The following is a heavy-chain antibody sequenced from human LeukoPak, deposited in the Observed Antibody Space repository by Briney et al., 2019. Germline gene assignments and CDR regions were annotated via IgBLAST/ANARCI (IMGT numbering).Heavy chain of an antibody. V-gene: IGHV4-34*01. D-gene: IGHD2-21*02. Sequence: SETLSLTCAVYGGSFSGYYWSWIRQPPGKGLEWIGEINHSGSTNYNPSLKSRVTISVDTSKNQSSLKLSSVTAADTAVYYCARLYCGGDCHIRWGQGTLVTVSP. CDR2: INHSGST. J-gene: IGHJ4*02. CDR3: ARLYCGGDCHIR. CDR1: GGSFSGYY.